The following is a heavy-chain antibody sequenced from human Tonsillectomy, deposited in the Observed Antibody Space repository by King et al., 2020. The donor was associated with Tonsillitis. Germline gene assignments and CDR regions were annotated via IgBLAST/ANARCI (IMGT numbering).Heavy chain of an antibody. CDR3: ARDMNPYDGSVHYDAFDM. J-gene: IGHJ3*02. Sequence: DVQLVESGGGLVQPGGSLRLSCVGSGFTFSNYWMTWVRQAPGKGLEWVANIKQDGSVKYSVDSVKGRFTISRDNAKKAVYLQMDSLRADDTAVYFCARDMNPYDGSVHYDAFDMWGQGTMVTVSS. CDR2: IKQDGSVK. V-gene: IGHV3-7*03. D-gene: IGHD3-22*01. CDR1: GFTFSNYW.